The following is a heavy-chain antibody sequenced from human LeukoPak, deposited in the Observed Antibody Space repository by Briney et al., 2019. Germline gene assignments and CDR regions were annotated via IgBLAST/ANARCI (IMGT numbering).Heavy chain of an antibody. J-gene: IGHJ4*02. CDR1: GGSFSGYY. V-gene: IGHV4-34*01. CDR2: INHSGST. D-gene: IGHD5-18*01. CDR3: ARRRGYSYALGY. Sequence: SETLSLTCAVYGGSFSGYYWSWIRQPPGKGLEWIGEINHSGSTNYNPSLKSRVTISVDTSKNQFSLKLSSVTAADTAVYYCARRRGYSYALGYWGQGTLATVSS.